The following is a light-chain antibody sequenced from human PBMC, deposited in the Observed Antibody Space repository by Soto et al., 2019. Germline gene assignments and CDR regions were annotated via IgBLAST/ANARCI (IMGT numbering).Light chain of an antibody. CDR2: TVS. Sequence: QSALTPPASVSGSPGQSVTVSCTLRSSDVGANIFVSWYQQHPGKVPKLMIYTVSSRPSGVSQRFSGSKSGNTASLTISGLQAEDEADYYCSSFTTDSTYVFGTGTKVTVL. CDR3: SSFTTDSTYV. J-gene: IGLJ1*01. CDR1: SSDVGANIF. V-gene: IGLV2-14*01.